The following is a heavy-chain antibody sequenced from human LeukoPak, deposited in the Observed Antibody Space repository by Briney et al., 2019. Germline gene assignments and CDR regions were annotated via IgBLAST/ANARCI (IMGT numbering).Heavy chain of an antibody. CDR2: IYSGGST. CDR1: GFTFSSYA. J-gene: IGHJ4*02. Sequence: GGSLRLSCAASGFTFSSYAMSWVRQAPGKGLEWASVIYSGGSTYYADSVKGRFTISRDNSKNTLYLQMNSLRAEDTAVYYCARGASRDGSGYWGQGTLVTVSS. D-gene: IGHD5-24*01. V-gene: IGHV3-66*01. CDR3: ARGASRDGSGY.